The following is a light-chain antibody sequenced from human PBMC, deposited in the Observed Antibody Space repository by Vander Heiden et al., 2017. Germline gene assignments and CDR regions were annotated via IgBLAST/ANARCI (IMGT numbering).Light chain of an antibody. CDR3: MQGTHWPPT. CDR1: QSLVSSDGDTN. V-gene: IGKV2-30*01. CDR2: KVS. J-gene: IGKJ2*01. Sequence: DVVMTQSPLSLPVTLGQPASISCSSTQSLVSSDGDTNLQWFQQRPGQSPRRLIYKVSIRDSGVPDRFSASGSGTDFTLKISRVEAEDVGVYYCMQGTHWPPTFGQGTKLEIK.